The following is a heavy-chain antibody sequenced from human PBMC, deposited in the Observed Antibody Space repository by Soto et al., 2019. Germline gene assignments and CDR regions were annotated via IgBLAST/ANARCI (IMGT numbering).Heavy chain of an antibody. Sequence: SETLSLTCDVYGESFSGNFWNWIRQPPGRGLEWIGDVNHNGRTNYNPSLKSRVTMSVDASKSQFSLKLSSVTAADTAVYFCARGPGYCSAGTCYSDFFDPWGQGILVT. CDR3: ARGPGYCSAGTCYSDFFDP. D-gene: IGHD2-15*01. J-gene: IGHJ5*02. V-gene: IGHV4-34*01. CDR2: VNHNGRT. CDR1: GESFSGNF.